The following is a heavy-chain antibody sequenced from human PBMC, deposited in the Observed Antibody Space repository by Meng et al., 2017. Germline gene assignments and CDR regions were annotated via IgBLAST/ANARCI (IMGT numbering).Heavy chain of an antibody. J-gene: IGHJ4*02. Sequence: QVPLQESGPWLVRPSETLSLTCTVSGGSVGSGNYYWSWIRQPPGKGLEWIGYIVYSGSTTYNPSLKTRVTISVDTSKNQFSLKLTSVTAADTAVYFCARDVGGDYETLFDYWGQGTLVTVSS. CDR3: ARDVGGDYETLFDY. CDR1: GGSVGSGNYY. D-gene: IGHD4-17*01. V-gene: IGHV4-61*01. CDR2: IVYSGST.